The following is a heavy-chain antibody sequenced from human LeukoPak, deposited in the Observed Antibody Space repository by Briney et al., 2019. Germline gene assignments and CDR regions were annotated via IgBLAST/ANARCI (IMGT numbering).Heavy chain of an antibody. J-gene: IGHJ4*02. CDR3: ARAGGGFSFDY. V-gene: IGHV4-39*01. Sequence: SETLSLTCTVSGGSISSSSYYWGWIRQPPGKGLEWIGSIYYSGSTYYNPSLKSRVTISVDTSKNQLSLKVNSVTAADTAVYYCARAGGGFSFDYWGQGTLVTVSS. CDR2: IYYSGST. D-gene: IGHD5-18*01. CDR1: GGSISSSSYY.